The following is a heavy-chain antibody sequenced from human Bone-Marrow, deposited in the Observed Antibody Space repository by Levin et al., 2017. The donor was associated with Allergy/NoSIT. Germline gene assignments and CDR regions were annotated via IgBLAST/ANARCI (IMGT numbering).Heavy chain of an antibody. CDR1: GYDFTSYF. Sequence: VASVKVSCNPSGYDFTSYFLAWVRQTPGQGLEWMGWVNTINGQTRYAQKFQDRVAMTRDTSTRTAYLEMNSLKSDDTAVYYCVRSRAFYYDNWGQGTLVTVSS. J-gene: IGHJ4*02. D-gene: IGHD3-10*01. CDR2: VNTINGQT. CDR3: VRSRAFYYDN. V-gene: IGHV1-2*02.